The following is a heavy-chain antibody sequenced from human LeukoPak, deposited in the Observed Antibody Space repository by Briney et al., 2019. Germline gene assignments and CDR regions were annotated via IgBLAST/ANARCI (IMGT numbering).Heavy chain of an antibody. CDR3: ARTGDRGGFDY. CDR2: ISGSGTNI. CDR1: GFTFSDYY. J-gene: IGHJ4*02. D-gene: IGHD7-27*01. Sequence: GGSLRLSCAASGFTFSDYYMSWIRQAPGKGLEWISYISGSGTNIYCADSVRGRFTISRDNAKNSLYLQMNGLRAEDTAVYYCARTGDRGGFDYWGQGTLVTVSS. V-gene: IGHV3-11*01.